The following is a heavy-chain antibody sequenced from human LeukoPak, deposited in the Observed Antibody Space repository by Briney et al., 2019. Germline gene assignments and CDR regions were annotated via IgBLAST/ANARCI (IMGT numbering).Heavy chain of an antibody. D-gene: IGHD6-13*01. CDR2: ISGSGGST. V-gene: IGHV3-23*01. Sequence: GGSLRLSCAASGFTFSSYAMSWVRQAPGKGLEWVSAISGSGGSTYYADSVKGRFTISRDNSENTLYLQMNSLRAEDTAVYYCAKDQVIAAAGTRKPIDYWGQGTLVTVSP. CDR1: GFTFSSYA. J-gene: IGHJ4*02. CDR3: AKDQVIAAAGTRKPIDY.